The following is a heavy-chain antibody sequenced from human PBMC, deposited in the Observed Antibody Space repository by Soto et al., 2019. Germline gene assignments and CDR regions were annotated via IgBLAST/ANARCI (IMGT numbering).Heavy chain of an antibody. CDR2: IYHSGST. D-gene: IGHD5-18*01. CDR1: GGSISSGGYS. V-gene: IGHV4-30-2*01. CDR3: ARAPPLRGYSYGLYYYYYYGMDV. Sequence: SETLSLTCAVSGGSISSGGYSWSWIRQPPGKGLEWIGYIYHSGSTYYNPSLKSRVTISVDTSKNQFSLKLSSVTAADTAVYYCARAPPLRGYSYGLYYYYYYGMDVWGQGTTVTVSS. J-gene: IGHJ6*02.